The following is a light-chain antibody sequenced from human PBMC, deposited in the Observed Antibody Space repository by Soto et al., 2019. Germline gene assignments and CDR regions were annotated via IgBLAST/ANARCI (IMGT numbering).Light chain of an antibody. CDR2: ASS. CDR1: HSIYSS. J-gene: IGKJ2*01. CDR3: QQSYIAPFT. V-gene: IGKV1-39*01. Sequence: DIQMTQSPSSLSASVGDRVTITCRASHSIYSSLTWYQQKPGKAPKLLIYASSNLQSGVPSRFSGSGSGTDFTLSISSLQPEDFATYYCQQSYIAPFTFGHETKVEI.